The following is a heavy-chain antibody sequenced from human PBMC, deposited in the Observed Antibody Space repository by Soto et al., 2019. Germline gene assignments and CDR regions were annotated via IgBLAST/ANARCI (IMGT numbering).Heavy chain of an antibody. J-gene: IGHJ4*02. D-gene: IGHD6-19*01. Sequence: EVQLVESGGGLVQPGGSLRLSCAASGFTFSNFWMSWIRQAPGKGLEWVANIKQDGSEKYFVDSVKGRFTISRDNTKNSLYLQMNSLRAEDTAVYYCAREQSSGWSYFDYWGQGTLVTVSS. V-gene: IGHV3-7*01. CDR3: AREQSSGWSYFDY. CDR1: GFTFSNFW. CDR2: IKQDGSEK.